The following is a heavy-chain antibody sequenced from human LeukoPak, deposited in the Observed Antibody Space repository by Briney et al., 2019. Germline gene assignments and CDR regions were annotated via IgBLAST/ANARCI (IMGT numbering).Heavy chain of an antibody. V-gene: IGHV4-31*03. D-gene: IGHD4-17*01. CDR3: ARDGIDGDYD. Sequence: SETLSLTCTVSGGSISSGGYYWSWIRQHPGKGLEWIGYIYYSGSTYYNPSLKSRVTISVDTSKSQFSLKLSSVTAADTAVYYCARDGIDGDYDWGQGTLVTVSS. J-gene: IGHJ4*02. CDR2: IYYSGST. CDR1: GGSISSGGYY.